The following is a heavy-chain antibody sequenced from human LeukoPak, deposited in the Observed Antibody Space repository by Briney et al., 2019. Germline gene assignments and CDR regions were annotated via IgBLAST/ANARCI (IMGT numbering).Heavy chain of an antibody. Sequence: PGASVKVSCKASGGTFSSYAISWVRQAPGQGLERMGGIIPIFGTANYAQKFQGRVTITADESTSTAYMELSSLRSEDTAVYYCASGPARDYSSSWRGGNWFDPWGQGTLVTVSS. CDR1: GGTFSSYA. J-gene: IGHJ5*02. CDR3: ASGPARDYSSSWRGGNWFDP. CDR2: IIPIFGTA. V-gene: IGHV1-69*13. D-gene: IGHD6-13*01.